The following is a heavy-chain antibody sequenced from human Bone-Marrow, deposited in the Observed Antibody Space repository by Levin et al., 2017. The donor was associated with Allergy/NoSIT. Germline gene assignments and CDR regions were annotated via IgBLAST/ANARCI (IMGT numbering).Heavy chain of an antibody. D-gene: IGHD2-2*02. CDR3: AREGYLGYCSSTSCYTNNWFDP. CDR2: INPSGGST. V-gene: IGHV1-46*01. Sequence: ASVKVSCKASGYTFTSYYMHWVRQAPGQGLEWMGIINPSGGSTSYAQKFQGRVTMTRDTSTSTVYMELSSLRSEDTAVYYCAREGYLGYCSSTSCYTNNWFDPWGQGTLVTVSS. J-gene: IGHJ5*02. CDR1: GYTFTSYY.